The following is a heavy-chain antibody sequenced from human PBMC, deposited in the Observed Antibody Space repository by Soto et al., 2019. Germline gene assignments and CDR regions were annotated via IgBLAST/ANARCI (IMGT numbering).Heavy chain of an antibody. D-gene: IGHD5-12*01. CDR2: INPSGGST. J-gene: IGHJ3*02. CDR3: ARAYIVATILALDI. V-gene: IGHV1-46*03. CDR1: GYTFTTYS. Sequence: ASVKVSCKASGYTFTTYSIHWVRQAPGQGLEWMGIINPSGGSTSYAQKFQGRVTMTRDTSTSTVYMELSSLRSEDTAVYYCARAYIVATILALDIWGQGTMVTVSS.